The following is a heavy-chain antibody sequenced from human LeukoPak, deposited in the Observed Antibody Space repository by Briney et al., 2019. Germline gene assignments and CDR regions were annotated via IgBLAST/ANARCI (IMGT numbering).Heavy chain of an antibody. CDR1: GGTFSSYA. D-gene: IGHD3-22*01. CDR2: IIPILGIA. J-gene: IGHJ4*02. Sequence: SVKVSCKASGGTFSSYAISWVRQAPGQGLEWMGRIIPILGIANYAQKFQGRVTITADKSTSTAYMELSSLRSEDTAVYYCARDSYDSSGYYYGIDYWGQGTLVTVSS. CDR3: ARDSYDSSGYYYGIDY. V-gene: IGHV1-69*04.